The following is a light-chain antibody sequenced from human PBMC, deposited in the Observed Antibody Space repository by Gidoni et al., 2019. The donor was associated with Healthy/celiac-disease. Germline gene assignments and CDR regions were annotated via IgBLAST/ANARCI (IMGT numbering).Light chain of an antibody. V-gene: IGLV2-14*03. CDR2: DVI. CDR3: SSYTSSSHVV. J-gene: IGLJ2*01. CDR1: ISDVGGYNY. Sequence: QSALTQPASVFGSPGQSITISCTGTISDVGGYNYVSWYQQHPGKAPKLMIYDVINRPSGVSNRFSGSKSGNTASLTSSGLQAEDEADYYCSSYTSSSHVVFGGGTKLTVL.